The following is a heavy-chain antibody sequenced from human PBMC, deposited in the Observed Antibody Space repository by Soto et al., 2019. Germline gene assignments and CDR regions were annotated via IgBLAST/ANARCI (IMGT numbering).Heavy chain of an antibody. Sequence: GGSPRLSCAASGFTFSSYGMHWVRQDPGKGLEWVAVISYDGSNKYYADSVKGRFTISRDNSKNTLYLQMNSLRAEDTAVYYCAKAELWLVLVSALDIWVQATMVTDSS. D-gene: IGHD6-19*01. CDR1: GFTFSSYG. J-gene: IGHJ3*02. CDR3: AKAELWLVLVSALDI. V-gene: IGHV3-30*18. CDR2: ISYDGSNK.